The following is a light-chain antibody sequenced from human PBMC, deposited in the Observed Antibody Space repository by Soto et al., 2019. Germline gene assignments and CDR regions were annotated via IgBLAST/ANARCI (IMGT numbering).Light chain of an antibody. Sequence: EIVLTQSPGTLSLSPGERATLSCRASQSVSSSYLAWYQQKHGQAPRLLIYGASSRATGIPDRFSGSGSGTDFTLTISGLAPEDFAVYYCQQYGSSPLTFGGGTKVEIK. V-gene: IGKV3-20*01. J-gene: IGKJ4*01. CDR1: QSVSSSY. CDR3: QQYGSSPLT. CDR2: GAS.